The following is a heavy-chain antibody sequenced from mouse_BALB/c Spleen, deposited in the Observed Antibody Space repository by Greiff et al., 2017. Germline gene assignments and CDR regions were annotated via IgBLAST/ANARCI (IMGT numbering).Heavy chain of an antibody. J-gene: IGHJ3*01. Sequence: EVQLVESGAELVKPGASVKLSCTASGFNIKDTYMHWVKQSPEQGLEWIGKIDPANGHTNYDPKFQGKATLTTDTSSNTAYLQLSSLTSVDTAVYCCARPGTTNWGQGTLVTVSA. D-gene: IGHD4-1*01. V-gene: IGHV14-3*02. CDR2: IDPANGHT. CDR1: GFNIKDTY. CDR3: ARPGTTN.